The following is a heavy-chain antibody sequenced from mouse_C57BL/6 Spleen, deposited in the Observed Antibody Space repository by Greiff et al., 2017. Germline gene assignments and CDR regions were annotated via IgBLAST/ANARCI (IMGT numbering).Heavy chain of an antibody. CDR2: IYPSDSET. Sequence: QVQLKQPGAELVRPGSSVKLSCKASGYTFTSYWMDWVKQRPGQGLEWIGNIYPSDSETHYNQKFKDKATLTVDKSSSTAYMQLSSLTSEDSAVYYCARSMGYDSVGYFDYWGQGTTLTVSS. J-gene: IGHJ2*01. D-gene: IGHD2-10*02. V-gene: IGHV1-61*01. CDR1: GYTFTSYW. CDR3: ARSMGYDSVGYFDY.